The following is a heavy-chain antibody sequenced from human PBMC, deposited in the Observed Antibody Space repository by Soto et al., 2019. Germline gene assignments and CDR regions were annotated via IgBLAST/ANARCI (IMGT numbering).Heavy chain of an antibody. CDR2: ISYDGSIK. Sequence: QVQLVESGGGVVQPGRSLKLSCADSGFTFSSYAMHWVRQAPGKGLEWVAIISYDGSIKYYADSVKGRFTISRDNSKNTLYLQMNSLRAEDTAVYYCARDLSGSGYDYWGQGTLVTVSS. CDR3: ARDLSGSGYDY. D-gene: IGHD5-18*01. CDR1: GFTFSSYA. V-gene: IGHV3-30*04. J-gene: IGHJ4*02.